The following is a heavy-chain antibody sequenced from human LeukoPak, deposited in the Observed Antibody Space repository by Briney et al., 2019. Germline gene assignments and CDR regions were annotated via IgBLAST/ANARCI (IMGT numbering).Heavy chain of an antibody. V-gene: IGHV3-48*04. CDR1: GFTFSSYS. D-gene: IGHD3-22*01. Sequence: GGSLRLSCAASGFTFSSYSMNWVRQAPGKGLEWVSYISSSSSTIYYADSVKGRFTISRDNAENSLYLQMNSLRAEDTAVYYCASQYYYDSSGYFSGDYWGQGTLVTVSS. CDR2: ISSSSSTI. J-gene: IGHJ4*02. CDR3: ASQYYYDSSGYFSGDY.